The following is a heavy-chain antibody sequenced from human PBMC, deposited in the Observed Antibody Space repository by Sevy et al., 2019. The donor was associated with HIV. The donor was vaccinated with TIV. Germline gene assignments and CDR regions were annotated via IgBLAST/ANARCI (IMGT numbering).Heavy chain of an antibody. D-gene: IGHD6-19*01. Sequence: GSLRLSCAASGFTFDDYTMHWVRQAPGKGLEWVSLISWDGGSTYYADSVKGRFTISRDNSKNSLYLQMNSLRTEDTALYYCAKDSTGGYSSGWYAFDIWGQGTMVTVSS. V-gene: IGHV3-43*01. J-gene: IGHJ3*02. CDR2: ISWDGGST. CDR3: AKDSTGGYSSGWYAFDI. CDR1: GFTFDDYT.